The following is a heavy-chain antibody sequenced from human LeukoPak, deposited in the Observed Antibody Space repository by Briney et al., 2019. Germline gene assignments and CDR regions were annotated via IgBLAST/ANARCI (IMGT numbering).Heavy chain of an antibody. D-gene: IGHD3-22*01. CDR2: ISGSGGST. CDR1: GLTFSSYA. J-gene: IGHJ4*02. Sequence: PGGSLRLSCAASGLTFSSYAMSWVRQAPGKGLALVSAISGSGGSTYYADSVKGRFTISRDNSKNTLYLQMNSLRAEDTAVYYCAKDDYYDSSGRLYYWGQGTLVTVSS. V-gene: IGHV3-23*01. CDR3: AKDDYYDSSGRLYY.